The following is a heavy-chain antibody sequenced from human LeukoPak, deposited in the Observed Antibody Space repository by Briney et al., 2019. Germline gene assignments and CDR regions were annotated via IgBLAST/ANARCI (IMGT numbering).Heavy chain of an antibody. CDR1: GGSFSGYY. Sequence: ASETLSLTCAVYGGSFSGYYWSWIRQPPGKGLEWIGEVNHSGSTNYNPSLKSRVTISVDTSKNQFSLKLSSVTAADTAVYYCARYSYGYYYYYYMDVWGKGTTVTISS. D-gene: IGHD5-18*01. J-gene: IGHJ6*03. V-gene: IGHV4-34*01. CDR2: VNHSGST. CDR3: ARYSYGYYYYYYMDV.